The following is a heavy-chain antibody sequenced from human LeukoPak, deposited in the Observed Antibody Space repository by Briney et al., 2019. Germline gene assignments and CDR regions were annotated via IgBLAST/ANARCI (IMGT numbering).Heavy chain of an antibody. CDR2: IYIGGST. Sequence: GGSLRLSCEASGLXVSSNYISWVRQAPGKGLEWVSVIYIGGSTDYADSVKGRFTISRDNSKNTLYLQMNSLRAEDTGVYYCARDWGYCSSTSCHVFDYWGQGTLVTVSS. CDR1: GLXVSSNY. D-gene: IGHD2-2*01. V-gene: IGHV3-53*01. CDR3: ARDWGYCSSTSCHVFDY. J-gene: IGHJ4*02.